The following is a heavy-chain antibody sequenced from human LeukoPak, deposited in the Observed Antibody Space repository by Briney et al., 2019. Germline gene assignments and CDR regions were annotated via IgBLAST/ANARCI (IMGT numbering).Heavy chain of an antibody. CDR3: AKFSPYGDVGY. CDR2: VSGNGAGT. D-gene: IGHD4-17*01. Sequence: GGSLRLSCAASGFTFSSYSMSWVRQAPGKGLKWVSAVSGNGAGTYYADSVKGRFTISRDNSKNTLFLQMNSLRAEDTAVYYCAKFSPYGDVGYWGQGTLVTVSS. CDR1: GFTFSSYS. V-gene: IGHV3-23*01. J-gene: IGHJ4*02.